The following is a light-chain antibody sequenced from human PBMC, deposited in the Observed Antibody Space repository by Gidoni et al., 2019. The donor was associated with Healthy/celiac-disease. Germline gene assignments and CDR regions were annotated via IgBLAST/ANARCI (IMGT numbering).Light chain of an antibody. CDR2: EGS. V-gene: IGLV2-23*01. J-gene: IGLJ2*01. Sequence: QSALTQPASVSGSPGQAISISCTGTRSDVGSYNLVAWYQQHPCKAPKLMIYEGSKRPSGVSKRLSGSKSVNTASRTISWLQAEDAAEYYCCSYAGSSTYVVFGGGTKLT. CDR1: RSDVGSYNL. CDR3: CSYAGSSTYVV.